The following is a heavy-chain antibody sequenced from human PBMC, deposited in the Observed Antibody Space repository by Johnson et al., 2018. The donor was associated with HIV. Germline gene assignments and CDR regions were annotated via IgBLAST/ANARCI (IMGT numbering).Heavy chain of an antibody. Sequence: QVQLVESGGGVVQPGRSLRLSCAASGFTFSSYPMHWVRQAPGKGLECVAFISYDGNSKYFADSVKGRFTISRDNSKNTLYLQMNSLRPEDTAVYYCARLPSGYSRDAFDIWGQGTMVTVSS. J-gene: IGHJ3*02. CDR3: ARLPSGYSRDAFDI. D-gene: IGHD5-18*01. CDR1: GFTFSSYP. V-gene: IGHV3-30*04. CDR2: ISYDGNSK.